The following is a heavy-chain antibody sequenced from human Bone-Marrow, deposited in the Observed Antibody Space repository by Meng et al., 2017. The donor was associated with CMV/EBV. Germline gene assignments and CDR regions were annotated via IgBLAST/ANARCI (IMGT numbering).Heavy chain of an antibody. D-gene: IGHD3-16*01. V-gene: IGHV1-69*12. Sequence: VHVVQCGGEVKKPGSSVTVYCKASGGTFSSYAISWVRQAPGQGLEWMGGIIPIFGTANYAQKFQGRVTITAAESTSTAYMELSSLRSEDTAVYYCAWGGRWYRFDYWGQGTLVTVSS. CDR2: IIPIFGTA. CDR1: GGTFSSYA. J-gene: IGHJ4*02. CDR3: AWGGRWYRFDY.